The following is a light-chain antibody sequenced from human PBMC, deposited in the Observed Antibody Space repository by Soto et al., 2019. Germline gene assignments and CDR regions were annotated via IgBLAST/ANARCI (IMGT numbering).Light chain of an antibody. CDR1: QSISSW. Sequence: DVKMTQSPSTLSASVGDRVSITCRASQSISSWLAWYQQKPGKAPKLLIYKASSLESGVPSRFSGSGSGTEFTLTISSLQPDDFATYYCQQYNIYSRTFGQGTKV. V-gene: IGKV1-5*03. CDR2: KAS. J-gene: IGKJ1*01. CDR3: QQYNIYSRT.